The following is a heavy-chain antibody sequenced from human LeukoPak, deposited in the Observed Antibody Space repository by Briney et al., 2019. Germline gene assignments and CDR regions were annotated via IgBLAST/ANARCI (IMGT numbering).Heavy chain of an antibody. V-gene: IGHV3-33*06. CDR2: IWHDGRSI. CDR3: AKGFSSRGFNYFDD. J-gene: IGHJ4*02. CDR1: GFSFSTHG. Sequence: GGSLRLSRVASGFSFSTHGMHRVRQAPGKGLEWVAVIWHDGRSIYNEDSVKGRFTISRDTSENTLYLQMNSLRAEDTAGYYWAKGFSSRGFNYFDDWGQGTAVIVSS. D-gene: IGHD2-2*01.